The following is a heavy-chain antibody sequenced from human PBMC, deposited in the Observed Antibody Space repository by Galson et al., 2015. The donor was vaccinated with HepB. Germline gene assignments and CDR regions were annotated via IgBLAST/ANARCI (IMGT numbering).Heavy chain of an antibody. CDR1: GFTFSGYW. J-gene: IGHJ5*02. V-gene: IGHV3-74*01. Sequence: SLRLSCAASGFTFSGYWMHWVRQAPGKGLVWVSRINGEGSGTSYADSVKGRFTISRDNAKNTLYLQMNSLRVEDTAVYYCARGISPNWFDPWGQGTLVPVSS. CDR2: INGEGSGT. D-gene: IGHD3-3*02. CDR3: ARGISPNWFDP.